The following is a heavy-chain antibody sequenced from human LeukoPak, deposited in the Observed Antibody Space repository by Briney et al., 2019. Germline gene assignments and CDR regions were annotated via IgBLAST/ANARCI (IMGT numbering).Heavy chain of an antibody. V-gene: IGHV4-61*08. Sequence: PSETLSLTCTVSGGSISSGDYYWSWIRQPPGKGLEWIGYIYYSGSTNYNPSLKSRVTISVDTSKNQFSLKLSSVTAADTAVYYCARHEGTSSSXYPXXDCXGQGTLVTVSS. CDR1: GGSISSGDYY. CDR3: ARHEGTSSSXYPXXDC. J-gene: IGHJ4*02. D-gene: IGHD6-13*01. CDR2: IYYSGST.